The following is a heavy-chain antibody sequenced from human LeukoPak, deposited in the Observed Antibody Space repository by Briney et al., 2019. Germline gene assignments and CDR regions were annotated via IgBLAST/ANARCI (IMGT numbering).Heavy chain of an antibody. CDR2: ISYDGSNK. D-gene: IGHD1-26*01. Sequence: GGFLRLSCAASGFTFSSYAMHWVRQAPGKGLEWVAVISYDGSNKYYADSVKGRFTISRDNSKNTLYLQMNSLRAEDTAVYYCARDPGGSYTSEFDYWGQGTLVTVSS. CDR1: GFTFSSYA. CDR3: ARDPGGSYTSEFDY. J-gene: IGHJ4*02. V-gene: IGHV3-30*01.